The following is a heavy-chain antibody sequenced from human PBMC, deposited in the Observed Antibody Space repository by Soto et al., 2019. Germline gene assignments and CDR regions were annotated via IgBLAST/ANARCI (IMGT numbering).Heavy chain of an antibody. V-gene: IGHV3-7*01. D-gene: IGHD5-12*01. CDR3: ARDPNSGYDRGRNF. Sequence: EELLVESWGGLVQPGGSLRLSCAASGFTFSSYWMSWVRHTPGKGLEWVANMSRDGTEKYYVDSVAGRFTISRDNARNALYLQMNNLRVDDTAVYYCARDPNSGYDRGRNFWGQGTLVSVSS. CDR2: MSRDGTEK. J-gene: IGHJ4*02. CDR1: GFTFSSYW.